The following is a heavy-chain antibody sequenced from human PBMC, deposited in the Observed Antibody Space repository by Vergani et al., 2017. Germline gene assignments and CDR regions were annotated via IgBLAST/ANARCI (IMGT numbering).Heavy chain of an antibody. D-gene: IGHD3-3*01. J-gene: IGHJ6*03. CDR2: ISRSGSTI. Sequence: QVQLVESGGGLVKPGGSLRLSCAASGFTFSDYYMSWIRQAPGKGLEWVSYISRSGSTIYYADSVKGRFTISRDNAKNSLYLQMNSLRAEDTAVYYGAGVYYDFWSGYSSYYYMDVWGKGTTVTVSS. V-gene: IGHV3-11*01. CDR3: AGVYYDFWSGYSSYYYMDV. CDR1: GFTFSDYY.